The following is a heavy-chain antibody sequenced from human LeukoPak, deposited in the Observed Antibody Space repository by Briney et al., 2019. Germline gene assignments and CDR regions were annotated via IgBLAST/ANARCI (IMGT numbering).Heavy chain of an antibody. V-gene: IGHV4-34*01. CDR1: GGSFSGYY. CDR3: ARGTRGCSYGPRHFDY. D-gene: IGHD5-18*01. CDR2: INHSGST. J-gene: IGHJ4*02. Sequence: SETLSLTCAVYGGSFSGYYWSWIRQPPGKGLEWIGEINHSGSTNYNPSLKSRVTISVDTSKNQFSLKLSSVTAADTAVYYCARGTRGCSYGPRHFDYWGQGTLVTVSS.